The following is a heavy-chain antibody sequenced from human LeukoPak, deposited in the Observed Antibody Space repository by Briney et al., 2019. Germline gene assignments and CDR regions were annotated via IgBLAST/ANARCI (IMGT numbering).Heavy chain of an antibody. CDR2: IYPISGGA. Sequence: GASVKVSCKTSGYTFTDYYLHWVRQAPGQGLEWMGRIYPISGGANYAQKFQGRVTMTRDTSISTAYMELSRLRSDDTAVYYCARVGWQWLVYFDYWGQGTLVTVSS. CDR1: GYTFTDYY. J-gene: IGHJ4*02. D-gene: IGHD6-19*01. V-gene: IGHV1-2*06. CDR3: ARVGWQWLVYFDY.